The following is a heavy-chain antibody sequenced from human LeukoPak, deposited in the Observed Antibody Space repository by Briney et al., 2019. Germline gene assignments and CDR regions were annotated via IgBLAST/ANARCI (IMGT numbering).Heavy chain of an antibody. CDR1: GYALSSGYY. CDR3: VRDSSGTLAFDV. CDR2: IYHDGTT. D-gene: IGHD6-25*01. Sequence: SETLSLTCTVSGYALSSGYYWGWIRQPPGTGLEWIAKIYHDGTTHYNPSLQSRTTMSVDTSKNDFSLRLSSVTAADTAMYYCVRDSSGTLAFDVWGQGTMLTVSS. J-gene: IGHJ3*01. V-gene: IGHV4-38-2*02.